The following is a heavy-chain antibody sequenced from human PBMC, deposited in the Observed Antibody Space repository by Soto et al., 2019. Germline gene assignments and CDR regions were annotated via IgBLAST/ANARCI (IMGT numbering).Heavy chain of an antibody. CDR1: GYTFINYG. J-gene: IGHJ4*02. V-gene: IGHV1-18*01. D-gene: IGHD4-4*01. CDR2: INGYNGNT. CDR3: ARGDSPVQFDY. Sequence: QVQLVQSGAEMRKPGASVKVSCKTSGYTFINYGISWVRQAPGQGLAWMGWINGYNGNTNYAQNFQGRVAVTTDTSTSTVYMELRNLRSDDTAVYYCARGDSPVQFDYWGQGTLVTVSS.